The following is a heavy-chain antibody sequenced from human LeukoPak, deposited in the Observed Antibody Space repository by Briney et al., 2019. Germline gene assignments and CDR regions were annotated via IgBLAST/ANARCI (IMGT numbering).Heavy chain of an antibody. V-gene: IGHV3-30*04. J-gene: IGHJ4*02. Sequence: GRSLRLSCAASGFTFSSYPMHWVRQAPGKGLEWVALISYDGSNKYYADSVKGRFTISRDNSKNTLYLQMNSLRAEDTAMYYCARPKQQMVPNYDYWGQGTLVTVSS. CDR2: ISYDGSNK. D-gene: IGHD6-13*01. CDR3: ARPKQQMVPNYDY. CDR1: GFTFSSYP.